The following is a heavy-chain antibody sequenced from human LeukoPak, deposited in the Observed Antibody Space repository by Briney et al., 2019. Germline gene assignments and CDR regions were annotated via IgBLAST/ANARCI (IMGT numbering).Heavy chain of an antibody. Sequence: PSETLSLTCAVYGGSFSGYYWSWVRQAPGKGLEWVSAISGSGGSTYYADSVKGRFTISRDNSKNTLYLQMNSLRAEDTAVYYCANGYRSSYGSGSYSFDYWGQGTLVTVSS. D-gene: IGHD3-10*01. CDR3: ANGYRSSYGSGSYSFDY. CDR2: ISGSGGST. J-gene: IGHJ4*02. CDR1: GGSFSGYY. V-gene: IGHV3-23*01.